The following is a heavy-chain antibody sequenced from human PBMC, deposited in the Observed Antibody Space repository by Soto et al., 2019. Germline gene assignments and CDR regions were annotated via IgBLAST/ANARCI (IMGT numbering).Heavy chain of an antibody. CDR3: AKLHTSGDLPTIAAAVSH. D-gene: IGHD6-13*01. CDR1: GLSFSSYG. V-gene: IGHV3-30*18. Sequence: QVQLVESGGGVVQPGRSLRLSCEASGLSFSSYGMHWVRQAPGKGPEWVAVISYDGRKTYYLDSVKGRFTISRDNSRNTLYLQMNGLRVEDSAVYYCAKLHTSGDLPTIAAAVSHWGQGTLVTVS. J-gene: IGHJ1*01. CDR2: ISYDGRKT.